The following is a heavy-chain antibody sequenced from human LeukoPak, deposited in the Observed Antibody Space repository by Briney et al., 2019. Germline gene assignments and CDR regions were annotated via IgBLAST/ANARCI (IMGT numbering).Heavy chain of an antibody. CDR2: INQDGGEK. CDR1: GFTFSSYW. Sequence: GGSLRLSCAASGFTFSSYWMSWVRQAPGKGLEWAANINQDGGEKYYVDSVKGRFTISRDNAKNSLYLQMNSLRAEDTAVYHCATGRSCTTCYLPDYWGQGTLVTVSS. J-gene: IGHJ4*02. V-gene: IGHV3-7*01. CDR3: ATGRSCTTCYLPDY. D-gene: IGHD2-2*01.